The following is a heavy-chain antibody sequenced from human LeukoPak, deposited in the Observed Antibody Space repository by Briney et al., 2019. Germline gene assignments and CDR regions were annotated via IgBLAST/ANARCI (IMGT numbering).Heavy chain of an antibody. CDR2: IKQDGSEK. J-gene: IGHJ4*02. D-gene: IGHD5-18*01. CDR1: GFTFSSYS. V-gene: IGHV3-7*01. Sequence: PGGSLRLSCAASGFTFSSYSMNWVRQAPGKGLEWVANIKQDGSEKYYVDSMKGRFTISRDNAKNSLYLQMNSLRAEDTAVYYCARVVGYQYYFDFWGQGTLVTVSS. CDR3: ARVVGYQYYFDF.